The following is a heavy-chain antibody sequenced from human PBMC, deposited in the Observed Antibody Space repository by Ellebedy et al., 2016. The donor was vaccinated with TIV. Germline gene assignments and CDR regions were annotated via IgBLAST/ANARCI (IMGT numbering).Heavy chain of an antibody. D-gene: IGHD3-22*01. V-gene: IGHV3-74*01. Sequence: GESLKISCVASGFTIGSYWMHWVRHVPGKGLVWVSRVNFDGTTTTYADSVKGRFTISRDNSKNTLFLQMNSLRAEDTAVYYCAKDGTYYYASSGYYHYWGQGTLLTVSS. CDR1: GFTIGSYW. J-gene: IGHJ4*02. CDR2: VNFDGTTT. CDR3: AKDGTYYYASSGYYHY.